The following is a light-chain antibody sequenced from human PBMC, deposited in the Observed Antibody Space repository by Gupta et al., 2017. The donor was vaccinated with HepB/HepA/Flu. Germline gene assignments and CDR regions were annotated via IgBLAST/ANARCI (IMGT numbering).Light chain of an antibody. CDR3: AAWDESRNGVV. Sequence: QSVLTQSPSLSGTPGQRVTISCSGSSSNVGSKNVHWYQQLPGRAPKLLIYYNDERLSGVPERFSGSKYDTSASLAISGLQAEDEADYYCAAWDESRNGVVFGGGTKLTVL. CDR1: SSNVGSKN. CDR2: YND. J-gene: IGLJ2*01. V-gene: IGLV1-44*01.